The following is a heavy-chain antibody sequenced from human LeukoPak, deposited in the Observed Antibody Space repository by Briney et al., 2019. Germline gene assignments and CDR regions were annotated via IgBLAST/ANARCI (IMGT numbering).Heavy chain of an antibody. J-gene: IGHJ6*02. CDR1: GFTFSNYG. CDR2: IQHDGSKK. Sequence: GGSLRLSCAASGFTFSNYGMHWVRQAPGKGLGWVAFIQHDGSKKTYADSVKGRFTISRDNSQNTLYLQMNSLRAEDTAVYYCAKVWASSYFYYGMDVWGQGTTVTVS. CDR3: AKVWASSYFYYGMDV. V-gene: IGHV3-30*02. D-gene: IGHD1-26*01.